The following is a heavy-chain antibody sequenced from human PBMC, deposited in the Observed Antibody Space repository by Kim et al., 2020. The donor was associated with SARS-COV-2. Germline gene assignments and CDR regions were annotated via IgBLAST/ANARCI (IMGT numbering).Heavy chain of an antibody. V-gene: IGHV3-53*01. CDR2: IYSGGST. CDR1: GFTVSSNY. Sequence: GGSLRLSCAASGFTVSSNYMSWVRQAPGKGLEWVSVIYSGGSTYYADSVKGRFTISRDNSKNTLYLQMNSLRAEDTAVYYCARDLITGQWPIYYHYGMDVWGQGTTVTVSS. D-gene: IGHD6-19*01. J-gene: IGHJ6*02. CDR3: ARDLITGQWPIYYHYGMDV.